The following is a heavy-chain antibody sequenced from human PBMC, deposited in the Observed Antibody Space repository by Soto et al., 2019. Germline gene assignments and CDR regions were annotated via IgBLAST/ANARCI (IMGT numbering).Heavy chain of an antibody. CDR2: ISSTGDDI. CDR3: ARLPKGSVVTG. CDR1: GFSFRDHS. D-gene: IGHD2-21*02. V-gene: IGHV3-48*02. J-gene: IGHJ4*02. Sequence: VQLMESGGGLVYPGASLRLSCETSGFSFRDHSMNWVRQAPGKGLQWVSYISSTGDDIHYADSVKGRFTVSSDNAKNALFLQMNSLRDDDSAIYYCARLPKGSVVTGWGQGTLVTVSS.